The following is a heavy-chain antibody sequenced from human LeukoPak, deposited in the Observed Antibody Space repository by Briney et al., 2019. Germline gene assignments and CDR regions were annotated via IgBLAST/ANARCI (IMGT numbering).Heavy chain of an antibody. D-gene: IGHD2-15*01. V-gene: IGHV4-4*07. CDR1: GGSISSYY. CDR3: ARGEGYCSGGSCYNWFDP. Sequence: SETLSLTCTVSGGSISSYYWSWIRQPAGKGLERIGRIYTSGSTNYNPSLKSRVTMSVDTSKNQFSLKLSSVTAADTAVYYCARGEGYCSGGSCYNWFDPWGQGTLVTVSS. CDR2: IYTSGST. J-gene: IGHJ5*02.